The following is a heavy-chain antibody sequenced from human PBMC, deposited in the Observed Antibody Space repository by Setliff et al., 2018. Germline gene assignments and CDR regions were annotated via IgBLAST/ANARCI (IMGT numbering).Heavy chain of an antibody. CDR2: FDFDDDET. J-gene: IGHJ6*03. V-gene: IGHV1-69-2*01. CDR3: ARDRVEDYGGILHYYYYYMDV. CDR1: GYTFTDDY. Sequence: ASVKVSCKASGYTFTDDYMYWVKQAPGKGLEWMGRFDFDDDETIYAEKLQGRVTMTTDTSTSTAYMELRSLRSDDTAVYYCARDRVEDYGGILHYYYYYMDVWGKGTTVTVSS. D-gene: IGHD4-17*01.